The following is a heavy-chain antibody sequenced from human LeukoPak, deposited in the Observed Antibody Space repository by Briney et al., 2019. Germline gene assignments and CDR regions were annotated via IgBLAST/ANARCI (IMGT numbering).Heavy chain of an antibody. CDR3: ARRYSSSSSGYYYYYMDV. J-gene: IGHJ6*03. Sequence: GESLKISCKGSGYSFTSYWIGWVRQMPGKGLEWMGIIYPGDSDTRYSPSFQGQVTISADKSISTAYLQWSSLKASDTAMYYCARRYSSSSSGYYYYYMDVWGKGTTVTVSS. V-gene: IGHV5-51*01. CDR2: IYPGDSDT. D-gene: IGHD6-6*01. CDR1: GYSFTSYW.